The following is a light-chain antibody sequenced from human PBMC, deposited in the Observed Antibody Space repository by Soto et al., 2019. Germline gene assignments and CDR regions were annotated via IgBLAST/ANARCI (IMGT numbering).Light chain of an antibody. CDR1: DSNIGARYH. CDR3: QSYDSNLSGRV. Sequence: QSVLTQPPSVSGAPGQRVTISCIGSDSNIGARYHVHWYQQLPGKAPRLIIYGNSNRPSGVPDRFSGSKSGSSASLAISGLQADDEATYYCQSYDSNLSGRVFGEGTKVTVL. J-gene: IGLJ3*02. CDR2: GNS. V-gene: IGLV1-40*01.